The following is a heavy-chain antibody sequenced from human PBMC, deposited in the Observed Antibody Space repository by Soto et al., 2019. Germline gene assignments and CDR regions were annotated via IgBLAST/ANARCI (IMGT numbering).Heavy chain of an antibody. CDR2: INPSGGST. Sequence: QVQLVQSGAEVKKPGASVKVSCKASGDTFTSYYMHWVRQAPGQGLEWMGIINPSGGSTSYAQKFQGRDTMTRDTSMSTGYMELSSLRSEDTAVYYCARGGEELRGTDYRGQGTLVTDSS. D-gene: IGHD1-26*01. CDR1: GDTFTSYY. CDR3: ARGGEELRGTDY. V-gene: IGHV1-46*03. J-gene: IGHJ4*02.